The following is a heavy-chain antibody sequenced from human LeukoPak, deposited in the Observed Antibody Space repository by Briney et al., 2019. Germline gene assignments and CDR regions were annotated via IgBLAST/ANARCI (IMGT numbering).Heavy chain of an antibody. J-gene: IGHJ4*02. CDR1: GGSISSYY. CDR2: IYTSGST. D-gene: IGHD3-10*01. CDR3: ARDYWFGELFDY. Sequence: SETLSLTCTVSGGSISSYYWSWIRQPAGKGLEWIGRIYTSGSTNYNPSLKSRVTMSVDTSKNRFSLKLSSVTAADTAVYYCARDYWFGELFDYWGQGTLVTVSS. V-gene: IGHV4-4*07.